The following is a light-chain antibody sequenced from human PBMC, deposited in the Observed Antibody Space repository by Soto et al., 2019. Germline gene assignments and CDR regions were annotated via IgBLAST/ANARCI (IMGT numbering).Light chain of an antibody. CDR3: LQDYDDSWT. V-gene: IGKV1-6*01. CDR1: QVIRND. J-gene: IGKJ1*01. CDR2: AAS. Sequence: AIQITQSPSSLSGAVRDRVTITCRASQVIRNDLGWYQQKPGKAPKLLIYAASNLQSGVPSRFSGSGSGTDFTLTISSLQPEDFATYYCLQDYDDSWTFGQGTKVEIK.